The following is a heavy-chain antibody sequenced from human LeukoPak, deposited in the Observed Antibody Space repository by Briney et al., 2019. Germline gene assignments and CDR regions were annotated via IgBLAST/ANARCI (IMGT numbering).Heavy chain of an antibody. CDR2: ISGGGATS. V-gene: IGHV3-23*01. Sequence: GESLRLSCTASGSTINTYARSWVRQAPGKGLEWVSAISGGGATSYYAYSVEGRFTISRENSKNTLYLQMNSLRAEDTAIYYCAKDGSSGIAATADAFDIWGQGTMVTVSS. CDR3: AKDGSSGIAATADAFDI. CDR1: GSTINTYA. J-gene: IGHJ3*02. D-gene: IGHD6-13*01.